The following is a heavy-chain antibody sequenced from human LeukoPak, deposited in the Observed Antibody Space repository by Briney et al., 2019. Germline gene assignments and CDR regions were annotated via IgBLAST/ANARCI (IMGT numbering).Heavy chain of an antibody. V-gene: IGHV4-34*01. CDR1: GGSFSGYY. CDR2: INHSGST. J-gene: IGHJ4*02. CDR3: ARGGGPYYYGSGSPPAY. Sequence: SGTLSLTCAVYGGSFSGYYWSWIRQPPGKGLEWIGEINHSGSTNYNPSLKSRVTISVDTSKNQFSLKLSSVTAADTAVYYCARGGGPYYYGSGSPPAYWGQGTLVTVSS. D-gene: IGHD3-10*01.